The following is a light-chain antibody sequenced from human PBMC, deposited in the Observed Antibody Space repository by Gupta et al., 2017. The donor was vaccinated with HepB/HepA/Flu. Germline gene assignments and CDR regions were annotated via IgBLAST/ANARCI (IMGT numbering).Light chain of an antibody. CDR2: NDD. CDR3: AAWDNSRSAYV. V-gene: IGLV1-47*02. Sequence: QPVLTQPPSASGTPGQRVAISCSGRSSNVGRDNVYWYRQLPGTAPKLLIYNDDRRPSGVPDRFSGSKSGTSASLAISGLRAEDEADYYCAAWDNSRSAYVFGTGTWVTVL. CDR1: SSNVGRDN. J-gene: IGLJ1*01.